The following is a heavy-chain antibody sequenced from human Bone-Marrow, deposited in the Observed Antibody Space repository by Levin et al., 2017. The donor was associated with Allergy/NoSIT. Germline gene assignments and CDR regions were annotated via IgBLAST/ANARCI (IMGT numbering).Heavy chain of an antibody. V-gene: IGHV3-7*01. D-gene: IGHD2-8*01. CDR1: GFRFSSYW. CDR3: ARDRTEVPDCTNTNCYNWFDP. J-gene: IGHJ5*02. Sequence: GESLKISCAASGFRFSSYWMSWVRQAPGKGLEWVANINQDGSEKKYVDSVKGRFTISRDNAKTSLDLQMNSLRAEDSAVYYCARDRTEVPDCTNTNCYNWFDPWGLGTQVTVSS. CDR2: INQDGSEK.